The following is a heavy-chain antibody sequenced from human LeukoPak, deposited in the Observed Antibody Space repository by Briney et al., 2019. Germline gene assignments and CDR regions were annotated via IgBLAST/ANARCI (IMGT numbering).Heavy chain of an antibody. CDR1: GGSISNYY. V-gene: IGHV4-59*01. D-gene: IGHD5-18*01. CDR2: IYYSGST. CDR3: ASSQWIQLWFGY. J-gene: IGHJ4*02. Sequence: SKTLSLTCTVSGGSISNYYWSWIRQPPGKGLAWIGYIYYSGSTNYNPSLKSRVTISVDTSKNQFSLKLSSMTAADTAVYYCASSQWIQLWFGYWGQGTLVTVSS.